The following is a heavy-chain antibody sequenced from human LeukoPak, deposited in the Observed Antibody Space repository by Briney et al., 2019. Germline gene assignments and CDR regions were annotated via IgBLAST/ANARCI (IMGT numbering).Heavy chain of an antibody. CDR2: INPNNGDT. CDR3: ARDVGEYCSSVSCYASDY. J-gene: IGHJ4*02. CDR1: GYAFTRHY. D-gene: IGHD2-2*01. Sequence: GASVKVSCKASGYAFTRHYMHWVRQAPGQGLEWMGWINPNNGDTTYTQKFQGRVTMTRDTSISTAYMELSRLRSDDTAIYYCARDVGEYCSSVSCYASDYWGQGTLVTVSS. V-gene: IGHV1-2*02.